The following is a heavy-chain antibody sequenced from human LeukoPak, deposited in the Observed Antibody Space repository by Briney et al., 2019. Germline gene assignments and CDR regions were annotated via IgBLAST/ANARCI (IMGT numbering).Heavy chain of an antibody. J-gene: IGHJ4*02. V-gene: IGHV3-53*01. CDR1: GLTVSSNY. D-gene: IGHD3-3*01. Sequence: GGSRGLSGAASGLTVSSNYMNWVRKPPGKGLEWVSVIYSGGSTYYADSVKGRFTISRDNSKNTLYLQMNSLSAEDTAVYYCARDQGRFFDYWGQGTLVTVSS. CDR2: IYSGGST. CDR3: ARDQGRFFDY.